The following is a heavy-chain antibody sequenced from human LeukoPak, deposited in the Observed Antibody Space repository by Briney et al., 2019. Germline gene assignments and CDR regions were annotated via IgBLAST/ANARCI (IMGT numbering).Heavy chain of an antibody. CDR2: INPNSGGT. CDR1: GYTFTGYY. V-gene: IGHV1-2*06. D-gene: IGHD6-19*01. Sequence: ASVKVSCKASGYTFTGYYMHWVRQAPGQGLEWMGRINPNSGGTNYAQKFQGRVTMTRDTSISTAYMKLSRLRSDDTAVYYCARVSSGWYVASYFDYWGQGTLVTVSS. J-gene: IGHJ4*02. CDR3: ARVSSGWYVASYFDY.